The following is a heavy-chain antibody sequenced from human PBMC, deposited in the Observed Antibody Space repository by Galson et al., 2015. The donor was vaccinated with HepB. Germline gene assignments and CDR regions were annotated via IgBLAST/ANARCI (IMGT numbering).Heavy chain of an antibody. CDR2: INPNSGGT. D-gene: IGHD6-19*01. CDR1: GYTFTGYY. CDR3: ARDPVRRALDY. J-gene: IGHJ4*02. V-gene: IGHV1-2*06. Sequence: SVKVSCKASGYTFTGYYMHWVRQTPGQGLEWMGRINPNSGGTNYAQKFQGRVTMTRDTSISTAYMELSRLRSDDTAVYYCARDPVRRALDYWGQGTLVTVSS.